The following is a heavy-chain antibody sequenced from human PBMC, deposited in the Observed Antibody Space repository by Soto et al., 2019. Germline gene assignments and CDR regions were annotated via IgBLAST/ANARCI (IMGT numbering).Heavy chain of an antibody. CDR2: ISGSGGST. J-gene: IGHJ4*02. D-gene: IGHD4-17*01. CDR3: AKDPYGDYDMDYFDY. CDR1: GFTFSSYA. V-gene: IGHV3-23*01. Sequence: GGSLRLSCAASGFTFSSYAMSWVRQAPGKGLEWVSAISGSGGSTYYADSVKGRFTISRDNSKNTLYLQMNSLRAEDTAVYYCAKDPYGDYDMDYFDYWGQGTLVTVSS.